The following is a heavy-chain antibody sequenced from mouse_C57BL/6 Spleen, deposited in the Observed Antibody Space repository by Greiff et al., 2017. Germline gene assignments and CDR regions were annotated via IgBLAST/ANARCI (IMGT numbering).Heavy chain of an antibody. CDR1: GYTFTDYN. CDR2: INPNNGGT. CDR3: ARSRCITTEGYFDY. V-gene: IGHV1-18*01. D-gene: IGHD1-1*01. J-gene: IGHJ2*01. Sequence: EVQLQQSGPELVKPGASVKIPCKASGYTFTDYNMDWVKQSHGKSLEWIGDINPNNGGTIYNQKFKGKATLTVDKSSSTAYMELRSLTSEDTAVYYCARSRCITTEGYFDYWGQGTTLTVSS.